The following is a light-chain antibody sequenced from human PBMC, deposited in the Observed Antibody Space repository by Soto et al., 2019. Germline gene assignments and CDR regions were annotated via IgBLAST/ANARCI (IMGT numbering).Light chain of an antibody. CDR1: TSDIGGYNH. CDR3: SSYTSSSTPVV. J-gene: IGLJ2*01. Sequence: QSALTQPASVSASPGQSISISCTGTTSDIGGYNHVSWYQQHPGKPPKLMIYDVRDRPSGVSNRFSGSKSGNTASLTISGVQAEDEGDYYCSSYTSSSTPVVFGGGTKVTVL. CDR2: DVR. V-gene: IGLV2-14*03.